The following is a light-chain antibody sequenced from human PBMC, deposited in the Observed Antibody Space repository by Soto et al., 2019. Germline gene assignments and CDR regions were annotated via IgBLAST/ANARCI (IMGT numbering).Light chain of an antibody. J-gene: IGKJ2*01. CDR1: QGIKSY. CDR3: QQYNSYSPYT. Sequence: IQLTQSPSSLSASVGDRVTITCQASQGIKSYLAWYQQKPGEAPKLLIYKASSLESGVPSRFSGSGSGTEFTLTISSLQPDDFATYYCQQYNSYSPYTFGQGTKVDIK. V-gene: IGKV1-5*03. CDR2: KAS.